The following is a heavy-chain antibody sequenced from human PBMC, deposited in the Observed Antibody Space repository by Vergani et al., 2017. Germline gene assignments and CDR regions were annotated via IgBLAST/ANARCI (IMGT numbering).Heavy chain of an antibody. CDR1: VESISSGGYY. V-gene: IGHV4-31*03. J-gene: IGHJ4*02. CDR3: ARSLRFLGSKPLEY. Sequence: QVQLQESGPGLVKPSQTLSLTCSVSVESISSGGYYWSWIRQHPGKGLEWIGNIDSSARTSYNPSLESRITISIDSSKNQFSLKMNAVTAADTAVYFCARSLRFLGSKPLEYWGQGTLVTVSS. CDR2: IDSSART. D-gene: IGHD3-3*01.